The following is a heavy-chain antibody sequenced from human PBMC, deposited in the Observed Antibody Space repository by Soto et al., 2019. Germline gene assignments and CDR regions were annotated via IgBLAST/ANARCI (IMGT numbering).Heavy chain of an antibody. J-gene: IGHJ2*01. CDR1: GGTFSSYA. CDR3: ARAPDGYCSGGSCCWYFDL. D-gene: IGHD2-15*01. Sequence: QVQLVQSGAEVKKPGSSVKVSCKASGGTFSSYAISWVRQAPGQGLEWMGGIIPIFGTANYAQKFQGRVTITADESTSTAYMELSSLRSEDTAVYYCARAPDGYCSGGSCCWYFDLWGRGTLVTVSS. CDR2: IIPIFGTA. V-gene: IGHV1-69*12.